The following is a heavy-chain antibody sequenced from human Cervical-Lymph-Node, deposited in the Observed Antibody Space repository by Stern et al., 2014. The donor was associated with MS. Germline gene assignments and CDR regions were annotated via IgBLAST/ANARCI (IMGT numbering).Heavy chain of an antibody. CDR2: IYPGDSDT. J-gene: IGHJ3*02. CDR1: VDSFSGYW. Sequence: VQLVQSGAEARKPGESLKISCKGSVDSFSGYWIGWVRQRPGEGLEWMGIIYPGDSDTRYSPSFQGQVTMSADKSLNTAYLQWSSLKASDTAIYYCARRIRDGYDWDAFNIWGQGTMVTVSS. CDR3: ARRIRDGYDWDAFNI. D-gene: IGHD5-24*01. V-gene: IGHV5-51*03.